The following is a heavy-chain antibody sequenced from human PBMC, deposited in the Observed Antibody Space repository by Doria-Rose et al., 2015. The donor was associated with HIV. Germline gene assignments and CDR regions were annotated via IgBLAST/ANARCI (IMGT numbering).Heavy chain of an antibody. Sequence: SGPVLVKPTETLTLTCTVSGVSLSSPGMGVSWIRQPPGKALEWLANIFSDDERSYKTSLKSRLTISRGTSKSQVVLTMTVMDPVDTATYYCARIKSSRWYHKYYFDFWGQETLVIVSA. CDR1: GVSLSSPGMG. V-gene: IGHV2-26*01. CDR3: ARIKSSRWYHKYYFDF. D-gene: IGHD6-13*01. CDR2: IFSDDER. J-gene: IGHJ4*02.